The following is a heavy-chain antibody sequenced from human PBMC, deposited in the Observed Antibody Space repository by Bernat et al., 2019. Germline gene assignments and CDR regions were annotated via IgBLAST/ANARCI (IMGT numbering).Heavy chain of an antibody. D-gene: IGHD3-16*01. CDR1: GFTFSSYG. J-gene: IGHJ4*02. CDR2: IWYDGSNK. V-gene: IGHV3-33*08. CDR3: ARSDGGGSTY. Sequence: QVQLVESGGGVVQPGRSLRLSCAASGFTFSSYGMHWVRQAPGKGLEWVALIWYDGSNKYYPDSVKGRFTISRDNSKNTLYLQMNSLRAEDTAVYYCARSDGGGSTYWGQGTLVTVSS.